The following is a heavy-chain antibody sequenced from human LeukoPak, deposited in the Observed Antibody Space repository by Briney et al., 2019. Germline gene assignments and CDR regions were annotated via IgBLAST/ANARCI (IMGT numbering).Heavy chain of an antibody. CDR1: GLTFTRYD. D-gene: IGHD4-23*01. CDR3: VLAHYGGVFDN. J-gene: IGHJ4*02. CDR2: ISNDENNK. V-gene: IGHV3-30-3*01. Sequence: GGSLTLSCAASGLTFTRYDMHWVRQAPGKGLEWVAVISNDENNKDYGNSVKGRFTIARDNSKNTLFPQIHSLRGEDTSVYYCVLAHYGGVFDNWGQGALVIVSS.